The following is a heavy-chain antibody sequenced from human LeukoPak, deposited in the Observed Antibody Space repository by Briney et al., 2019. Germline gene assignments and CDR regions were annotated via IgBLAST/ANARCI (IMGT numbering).Heavy chain of an antibody. CDR3: ARDANDGYGGYMDV. D-gene: IGHD5-24*01. J-gene: IGHJ6*03. CDR2: IYNSGST. V-gene: IGHV4-31*03. CDR1: GDSIPSAVYF. Sequence: SETLSLTSTVSGDSIPSAVYFWNWIRQHPGKGLEWIGYIYNSGSTSYNPSLKSRISISIDTSKNQFSLRLSSVTAADTAVYYCARDANDGYGGYMDVWGQGTTVTVSS.